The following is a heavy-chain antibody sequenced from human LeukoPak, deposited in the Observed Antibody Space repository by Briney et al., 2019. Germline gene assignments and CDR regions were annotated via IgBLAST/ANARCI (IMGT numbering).Heavy chain of an antibody. J-gene: IGHJ5*02. CDR3: ARESSRYSSSWALGGFDP. CDR2: IYYSGST. CDR1: GGSISSSSYY. V-gene: IGHV4-39*07. D-gene: IGHD6-13*01. Sequence: PSETLSLTCTVSGGSISSSSYYWGWIRQPPGKGLEWIGSIYYSGSTYYNPSLKSRVTISVDTSKNQFSLKLSSVTAADTAVYYCARESSRYSSSWALGGFDPWGQGTLVTVSS.